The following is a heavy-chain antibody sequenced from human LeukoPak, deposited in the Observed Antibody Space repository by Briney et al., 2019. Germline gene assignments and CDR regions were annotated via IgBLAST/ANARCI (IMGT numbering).Heavy chain of an antibody. V-gene: IGHV1-18*01. CDR1: GYTFTSYG. CDR2: TSAYNGNT. Sequence: ASVKVSCKASGYTFTSYGISWVRQAPGQGLDWMGWTSAYNGNTNYAQKLQGRVTMTTDTSTSTAYMELRSLRSDDTAVYYCARDRAGIAAAGSFDYWGQGTLVTVSS. J-gene: IGHJ4*02. D-gene: IGHD6-13*01. CDR3: ARDRAGIAAAGSFDY.